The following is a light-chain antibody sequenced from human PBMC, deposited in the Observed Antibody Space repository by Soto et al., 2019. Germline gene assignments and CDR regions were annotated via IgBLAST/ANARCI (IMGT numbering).Light chain of an antibody. Sequence: DIVMAQSPATRSVSPGERATLSCRASQSVSSNLAWYQQKPGQAPRLLIYGASTRATGIPARFSGSGSGTDFNLPISSLEPEDFAVYYCKQRRSTFAGGTKV. J-gene: IGKJ4*01. CDR2: GAS. V-gene: IGKV3-15*01. CDR1: QSVSSN. CDR3: KQRRST.